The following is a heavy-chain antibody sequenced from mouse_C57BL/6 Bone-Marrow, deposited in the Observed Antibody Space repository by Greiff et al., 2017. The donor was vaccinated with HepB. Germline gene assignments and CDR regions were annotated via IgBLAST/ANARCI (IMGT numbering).Heavy chain of an antibody. J-gene: IGHJ1*03. Sequence: QVQLQQSGPELVKPGASVKISCKASGYAFSSSWMNWVKQRPGKGLEWIGRIYPGDGDTNYNGKFKGKATLTADKSSSTAYMQLSSLTSEDSAVYFCAREGFITTVVATSDVWGTGTTVTVSS. CDR1: GYAFSSSW. CDR3: AREGFITTVVATSDV. V-gene: IGHV1-82*01. D-gene: IGHD1-1*01. CDR2: IYPGDGDT.